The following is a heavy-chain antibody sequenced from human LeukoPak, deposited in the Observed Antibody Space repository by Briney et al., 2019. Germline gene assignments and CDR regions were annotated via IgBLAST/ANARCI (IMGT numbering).Heavy chain of an antibody. CDR1: GGSIRSSYYY. Sequence: SETLSLTCTVSGGSIRSSYYYWGWIRQPPGKGLEWIGSIYDSGSTYYNPSLKSRVTISVDTSKNQFSLKLSSVTAADTAVYYCARGQSWVRGVILIWGQGTLVTVSS. D-gene: IGHD3-10*01. J-gene: IGHJ4*02. CDR2: IYDSGST. CDR3: ARGQSWVRGVILI. V-gene: IGHV4-39*01.